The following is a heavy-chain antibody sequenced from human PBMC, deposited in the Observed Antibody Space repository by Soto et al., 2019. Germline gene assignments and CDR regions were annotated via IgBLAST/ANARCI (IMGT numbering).Heavy chain of an antibody. V-gene: IGHV1-8*01. D-gene: IGHD3-16*01. CDR2: MNPGSGET. CDR1: GYSFTNND. Sequence: GASVKVSCKASGYSFTNNDVTWVRQATGQGLEWMGWMNPGSGETGYAQKFQGRVTMTRDISIATAYMGLSSLRSDDTAIYYCARMATFGSLNWFDPWGQGTLVTVSS. CDR3: ARMATFGSLNWFDP. J-gene: IGHJ5*02.